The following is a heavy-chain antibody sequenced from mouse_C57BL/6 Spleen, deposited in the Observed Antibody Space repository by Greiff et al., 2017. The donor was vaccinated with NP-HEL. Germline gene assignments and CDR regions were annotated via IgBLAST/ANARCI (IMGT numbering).Heavy chain of an antibody. CDR3: ARSPYYGNSWFAY. Sequence: EVKLQESGPELVKLGASVKISCKASGYSFTGYYMNWVKQSPEKSLEWIGEINPSTGGTTYNQKFKAKATLTVDKSSSTAYMQLKSLTSEDSAVYYCARSPYYGNSWFAYWGQGTLVTVSA. V-gene: IGHV1-42*01. D-gene: IGHD2-1*01. CDR1: GYSFTGYY. J-gene: IGHJ3*01. CDR2: INPSTGGT.